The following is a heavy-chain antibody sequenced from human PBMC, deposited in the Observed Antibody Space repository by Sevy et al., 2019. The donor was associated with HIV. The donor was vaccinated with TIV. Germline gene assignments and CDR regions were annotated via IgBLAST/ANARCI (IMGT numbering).Heavy chain of an antibody. CDR1: GGSISSYY. D-gene: IGHD2-2*01. V-gene: IGHV4-59*01. Sequence: SETLSLTCTVSGGSISSYYWSWIWQPPGKGLEWIGYIYYSGSTNYNPSLKSRVTISVDTSKNQFSLKLSSVTAADTAVYYCAREAAMGQAGFDYWGQGTLVTVSS. CDR2: IYYSGST. J-gene: IGHJ4*02. CDR3: AREAAMGQAGFDY.